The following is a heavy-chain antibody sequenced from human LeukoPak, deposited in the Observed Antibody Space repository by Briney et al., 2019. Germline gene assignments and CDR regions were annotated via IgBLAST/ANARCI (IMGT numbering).Heavy chain of an antibody. Sequence: SVNVSCKACGGTFSSYAISWVRQAPGQGLEWMGGIIPIFGTANYAQKFQGRVTITEDTPTSTAYMEMSSLTSEDTAVYYCARAAAGTGYYFDYWGQGTLVTVSS. CDR3: ARAAAGTGYYFDY. V-gene: IGHV1-69*06. CDR2: IIPIFGTA. D-gene: IGHD6-13*01. CDR1: GGTFSSYA. J-gene: IGHJ4*02.